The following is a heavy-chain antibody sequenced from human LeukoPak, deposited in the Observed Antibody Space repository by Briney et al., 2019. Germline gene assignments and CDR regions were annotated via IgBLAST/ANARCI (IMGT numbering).Heavy chain of an antibody. CDR2: ISSSSITI. V-gene: IGHV3-11*04. CDR1: GFTFSDYY. Sequence: GGSLRLSCAASGFTFSDYYMSWIRQAPGKGLEWVSFISSSSITIYYADSVKGRFTISRDNAEKSLYLQMNSLRAEDTAVYYCARDRGGSYSAIDYWGQGTLVTVSS. D-gene: IGHD2-15*01. CDR3: ARDRGGSYSAIDY. J-gene: IGHJ4*02.